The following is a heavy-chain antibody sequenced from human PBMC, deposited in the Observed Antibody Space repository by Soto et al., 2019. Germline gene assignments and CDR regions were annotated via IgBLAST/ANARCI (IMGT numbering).Heavy chain of an antibody. Sequence: QVQLVESGGGVVQPGRSLRLSCVVSGFTFSSYGMHWVRQAPGKGLEWVAVISYDGSNKYYTDSVKGRFTISRDNSKNTLFLQMNSLRAEDTAVYYCAKEAFVGWVGDGYLHVWGQGALVTVSS. V-gene: IGHV3-30*18. CDR3: AKEAFVGWVGDGYLHV. CDR2: ISYDGSNK. CDR1: GFTFSSYG. J-gene: IGHJ4*02. D-gene: IGHD5-12*01.